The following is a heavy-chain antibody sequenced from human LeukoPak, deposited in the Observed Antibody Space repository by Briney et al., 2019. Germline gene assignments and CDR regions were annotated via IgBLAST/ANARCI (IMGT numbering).Heavy chain of an antibody. V-gene: IGHV3-23*01. CDR3: AKMEGATFPLFDY. Sequence: GGSLRLPCAASGFTFSSYALSWVRQAPGKGLEWVSAISGSGGSTYYADSVKGRFTISRDNSKNTLYLQMNSLRAEDTAVYYCAKMEGATFPLFDYWGQGTLVTVSS. J-gene: IGHJ4*02. D-gene: IGHD1-26*01. CDR1: GFTFSSYA. CDR2: ISGSGGST.